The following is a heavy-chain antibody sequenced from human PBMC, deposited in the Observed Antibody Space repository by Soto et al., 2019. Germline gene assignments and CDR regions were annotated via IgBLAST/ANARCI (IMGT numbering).Heavy chain of an antibody. CDR2: IWYDGSNK. CDR3: ARDSSGYLNGKGAFDI. V-gene: IGHV3-33*01. CDR1: GFTFSSYG. J-gene: IGHJ3*02. D-gene: IGHD3-22*01. Sequence: GGSLRLSCAASGFTFSSYGMHWVRQAPGKGLEWVAVIWYDGSNKYYADSVKGRFTISRDNSKNTLYLQMNSLRAEDTAVYYCARDSSGYLNGKGAFDIWGQGTMVTVS.